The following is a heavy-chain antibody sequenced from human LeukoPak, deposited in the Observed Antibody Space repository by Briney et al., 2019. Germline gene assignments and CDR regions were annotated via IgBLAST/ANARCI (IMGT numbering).Heavy chain of an antibody. V-gene: IGHV3-66*01. J-gene: IGHJ4*02. D-gene: IGHD6-19*01. CDR1: GFTVSDIY. Sequence: GGSLRLSCAASGFTVSDIYMNWVRQAPGKGLEWVSVIYMGGTTYYAESVKGRFTISRDNLKNTLYLQLNSLRVEDTAVYYCARLRYSSGPLGFWGQGTLVTVSS. CDR2: IYMGGTT. CDR3: ARLRYSSGPLGF.